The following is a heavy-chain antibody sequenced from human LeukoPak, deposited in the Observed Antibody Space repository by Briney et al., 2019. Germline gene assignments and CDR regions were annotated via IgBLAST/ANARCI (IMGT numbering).Heavy chain of an antibody. CDR1: GGSFSGYY. J-gene: IGHJ5*02. CDR3: ARDATQYYYDSSVFDP. V-gene: IGHV4-34*01. Sequence: PSETLSLTCAVYGGSFSGYYWSWIRQPPGKGLEWIGEINHSGSTNYNPSLKSRVTISVDTSKNQFSLKLSSVTAADTAVYYCARDATQYYYDSSVFDPWGQGTLVTVSS. CDR2: INHSGST. D-gene: IGHD3-22*01.